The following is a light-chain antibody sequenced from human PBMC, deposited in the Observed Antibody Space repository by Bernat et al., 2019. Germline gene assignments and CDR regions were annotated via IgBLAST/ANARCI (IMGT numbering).Light chain of an antibody. Sequence: SYELTQPLSVSVALGQTARITCGGKNIGFNNVHWYQQKAGQAPVLVIYRSIIRPSGIPERFSASNSGDTATLTISRAQVGDEADYFCQVWDSESYVFGAGTKVTVL. CDR2: RSI. J-gene: IGLJ1*01. CDR1: NIGFNN. CDR3: QVWDSESYV. V-gene: IGLV3-9*01.